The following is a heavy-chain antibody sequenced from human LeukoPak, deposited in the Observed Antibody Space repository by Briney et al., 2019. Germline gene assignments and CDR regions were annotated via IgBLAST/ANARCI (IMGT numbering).Heavy chain of an antibody. CDR2: IYYGGST. CDR1: GGSISSYY. D-gene: IGHD1-1*01. Sequence: SETLSLTCTVSGGSISSYYWSWIRQPPGKGLEWIGYIYYGGSTNYNPSLKSRVTISVDTSKNQFSLKLSSVTAADTAVYYCARVGDWNDLVYWGQGTLVTVSS. J-gene: IGHJ4*02. V-gene: IGHV4-59*01. CDR3: ARVGDWNDLVY.